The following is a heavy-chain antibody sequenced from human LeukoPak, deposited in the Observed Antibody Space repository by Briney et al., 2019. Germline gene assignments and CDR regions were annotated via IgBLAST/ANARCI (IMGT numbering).Heavy chain of an antibody. CDR3: ASQRNDYYDSSGHDY. V-gene: IGHV4-39*01. D-gene: IGHD3-22*01. Sequence: SETLSLTCTVSGDSTSNINYYWGWIRQPPGKGLEWIGSIYYSGSTYYNPSLKSRVTISVDTSKNQFSLKLSSVTAADTAVYYCASQRNDYYDSSGHDYWGQGTLVTASS. J-gene: IGHJ4*02. CDR2: IYYSGST. CDR1: GDSTSNINYY.